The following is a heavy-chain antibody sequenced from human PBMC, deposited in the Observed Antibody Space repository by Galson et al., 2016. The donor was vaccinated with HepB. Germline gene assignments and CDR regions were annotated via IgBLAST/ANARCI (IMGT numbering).Heavy chain of an antibody. CDR1: GGSFSGYS. D-gene: IGHD3-3*01. CDR3: ARARITIFGVDIYYYYYGMDV. Sequence: SETLSLTCVVYGGSFSGYSWSWIRQPPGKGLEWIGGITHSGGNNYNPSLKSRVTISVDTSKNPFSLNLSSVTAADTAVYYCARARITIFGVDIYYYYYGMDVWGQGATVTVSS. V-gene: IGHV4-34*01. J-gene: IGHJ6*02. CDR2: ITHSGGN.